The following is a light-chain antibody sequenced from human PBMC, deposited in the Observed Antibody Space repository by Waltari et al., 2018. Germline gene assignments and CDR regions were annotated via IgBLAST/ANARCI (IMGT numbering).Light chain of an antibody. J-gene: IGLJ3*02. CDR2: YRSDSTN. CDR3: MILHNNAVV. V-gene: IGLV5-45*01. Sequence: QAVLAQPASLSAPPGASVSPTCTLRPVLRVGTYMIYWYQQRAGSPPQVLVKYRSDSTNERGSGVPSRFSGSRDTSANAGILLISGLQSEDEADYYCMILHNNAVVFGGGTRLTVL. CDR1: PVLRVGTYM.